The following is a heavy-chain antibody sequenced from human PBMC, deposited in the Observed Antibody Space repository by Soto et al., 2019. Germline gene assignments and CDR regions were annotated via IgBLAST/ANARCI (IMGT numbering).Heavy chain of an antibody. CDR2: ISGSGGST. J-gene: IGHJ4*02. V-gene: IGHV3-23*01. CDR3: AKEGRDSSWRSYSSSWMGDY. CDR1: GFTFSSYA. Sequence: PGGSLRLSCAASGFTFSSYAMSWIRQAPGKWLEWVSAISGSGGSTYYADSVKGRFTISRDNSKNTLYLQMNSLRAEDTAVYYCAKEGRDSSWRSYSSSWMGDYWGQGTLVTVSS. D-gene: IGHD6-13*01.